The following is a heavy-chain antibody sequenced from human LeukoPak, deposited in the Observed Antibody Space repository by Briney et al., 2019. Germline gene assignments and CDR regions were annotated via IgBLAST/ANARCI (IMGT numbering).Heavy chain of an antibody. J-gene: IGHJ4*02. CDR1: GFTFSSYG. V-gene: IGHV3-30*18. Sequence: GGSLRLSCAASGFTFSSYGMHWVRQAPGKGLEWVAVISYDGSNKYYADSVKGRFTISRDNSKNTLYLQMNSLRAEDTAVYYCAKDLWGYWGQGTLVTVSS. D-gene: IGHD3-16*01. CDR2: ISYDGSNK. CDR3: AKDLWGY.